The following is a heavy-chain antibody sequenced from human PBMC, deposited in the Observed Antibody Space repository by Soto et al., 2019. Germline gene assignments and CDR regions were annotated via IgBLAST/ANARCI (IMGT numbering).Heavy chain of an antibody. CDR1: GFTVSSNY. CDR2: IYSGGST. D-gene: IGHD1-7*01. Sequence: EVQLVESGGGLVQPGGSLRLSCAASGFTVSSNYMSWVRQAPGKGLEWVSVIYSGGSTYYADSVKGRFTISRHNSKNTLYLQMNSLRAEDTAVYYCARAKRELELGGSFDYWGQGTLVTVSS. V-gene: IGHV3-53*04. J-gene: IGHJ4*02. CDR3: ARAKRELELGGSFDY.